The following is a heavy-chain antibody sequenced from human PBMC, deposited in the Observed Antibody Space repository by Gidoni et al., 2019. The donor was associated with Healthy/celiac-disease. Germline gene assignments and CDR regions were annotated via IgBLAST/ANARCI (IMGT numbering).Heavy chain of an antibody. Sequence: QVQLVESGGGWVKHGGSLRHDCAASGFTFSDYYMSWIRQAPGSGLEWVSYISSSGSTIYYADPVKGRFTISRDNAKNSLYLQMNSLRAEDTAVYYCASDIVVVVAATEVWGQGTLVTVSS. J-gene: IGHJ4*02. V-gene: IGHV3-11*01. CDR3: ASDIVVVVAATEV. CDR1: GFTFSDYY. CDR2: ISSSGSTI. D-gene: IGHD2-15*01.